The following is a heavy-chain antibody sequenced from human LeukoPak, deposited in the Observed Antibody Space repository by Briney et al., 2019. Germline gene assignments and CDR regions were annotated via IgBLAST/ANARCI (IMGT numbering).Heavy chain of an antibody. J-gene: IGHJ4*02. CDR2: IKSKIDGGTI. CDR1: GFAFSDPW. D-gene: IGHD6-25*01. V-gene: IGHV3-15*01. CDR3: TTRRQDGC. Sequence: GGSLRLSCVGSGFAFSDPWISWVRQAPGKGLEWVGRIKSKIDGGTIDYAAPVKGRYTISRDDSRNTLYLQMNSLKTEDTAVYYSTTRRQDGCWGQGTLVTVS.